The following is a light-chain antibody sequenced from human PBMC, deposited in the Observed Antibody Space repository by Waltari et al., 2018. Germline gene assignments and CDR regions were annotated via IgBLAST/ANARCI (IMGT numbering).Light chain of an antibody. Sequence: SFELTQPPSVSMSPGQTASITCSGDILGNKYASWYQHKPGQSSLLVIYQDTKRPSGIPEHFSGSKSGNAATLTISGTQAMDEADYYCQALDTGAWVFGGGTKLTVL. CDR2: QDT. CDR1: ILGNKY. J-gene: IGLJ3*02. CDR3: QALDTGAWV. V-gene: IGLV3-1*01.